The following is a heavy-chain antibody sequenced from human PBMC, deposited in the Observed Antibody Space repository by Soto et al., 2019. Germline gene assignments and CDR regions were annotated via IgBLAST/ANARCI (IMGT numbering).Heavy chain of an antibody. V-gene: IGHV4-39*01. D-gene: IGHD3-22*01. Sequence: SETLSLTCTVSGGSISSSSYYWGWIRQPPGKGLEWIANIYYSGSTYYNPSLKSRVTISVDTSKNQFSLKLNSVTAADTAVYYCARRHSSPFFDYWGQGTLVTVS. J-gene: IGHJ4*02. CDR3: ARRHSSPFFDY. CDR2: IYYSGST. CDR1: GGSISSSSYY.